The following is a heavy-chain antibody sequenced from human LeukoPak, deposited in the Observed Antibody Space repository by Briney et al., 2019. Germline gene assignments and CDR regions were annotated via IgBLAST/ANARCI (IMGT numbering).Heavy chain of an antibody. D-gene: IGHD3-10*01. Sequence: PSETLSLTCAVSGYSISSVYFWGWLRRPPGKGLEWIGEINHSGSTTYNPSLNNRVTISVDTSKNQFSLKMSSVTAADTAVYYCARPRYGSGSLDSWGQGTLVTVSS. CDR3: ARPRYGSGSLDS. CDR1: GYSISSVYF. J-gene: IGHJ4*02. V-gene: IGHV4-38-2*01. CDR2: INHSGST.